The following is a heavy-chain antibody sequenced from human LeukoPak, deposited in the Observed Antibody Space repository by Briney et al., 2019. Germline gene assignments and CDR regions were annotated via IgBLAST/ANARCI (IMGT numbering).Heavy chain of an antibody. CDR2: INHSGST. J-gene: IGHJ4*02. CDR3: ARGQRNWPTYFDY. Sequence: SETLSLTCAVYGGSFSGYYWSWIRQPPGKGLEWIGEINHSGSTNYNPSLKSRVTISVDTSKNQFSLKLSAVTAADTAVYYCARGQRNWPTYFDYWGQGTLVTVSS. V-gene: IGHV4-34*01. CDR1: GGSFSGYY.